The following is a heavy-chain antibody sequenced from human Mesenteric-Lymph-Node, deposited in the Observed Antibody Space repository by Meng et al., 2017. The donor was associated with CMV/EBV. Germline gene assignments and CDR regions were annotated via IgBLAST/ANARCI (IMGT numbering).Heavy chain of an antibody. J-gene: IGHJ4*02. Sequence: KIPCNGSGYRFTSYWLGWVPQMPGKGLAWMRIIYPGDSDPRYSPSFQGQVTISADKSISTAYLQWSSLKASDTAMYYCARVERNVGYWGQGTLVTVSS. CDR2: IYPGDSDP. CDR3: ARVERNVGY. V-gene: IGHV5-51*01. CDR1: GYRFTSYW.